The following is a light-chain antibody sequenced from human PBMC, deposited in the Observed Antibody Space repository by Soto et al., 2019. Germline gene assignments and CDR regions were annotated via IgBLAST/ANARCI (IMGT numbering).Light chain of an antibody. J-gene: IGKJ1*01. V-gene: IGKV4-1*01. Sequence: IVMTQSPDSLAVSLGERATINCKSSQSLFYSYNNYNYLAWYQQKPGQPPKVLIYWASTRASGVPDRFSGSGSGTEFALTISSLQAEDVAVYYCQEYLNSLPAFGQGTKVEVK. CDR2: WAS. CDR1: QSLFYSYNNYNY. CDR3: QEYLNSLPA.